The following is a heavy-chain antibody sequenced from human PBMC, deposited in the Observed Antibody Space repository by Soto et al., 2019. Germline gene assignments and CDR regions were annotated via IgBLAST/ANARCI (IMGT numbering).Heavy chain of an antibody. CDR2: TSTDGTAT. CDR3: TRGHYYGMDV. J-gene: IGHJ6*02. Sequence: PGGSLRLSCAASGFTFSAYWMHWVRQAPGKGLVWVSRTSTDGTATTYADSVEGRFTISRDNAKNMLYLQMNSLRAEDTAVYYCTRGHYYGMDVWGQGTTVTVSX. V-gene: IGHV3-74*03. CDR1: GFTFSAYW.